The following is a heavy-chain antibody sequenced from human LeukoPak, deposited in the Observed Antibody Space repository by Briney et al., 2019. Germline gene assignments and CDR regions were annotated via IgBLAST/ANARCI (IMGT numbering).Heavy chain of an antibody. CDR1: GYTFTNNW. CDR2: IYPADSDT. CDR3: ARRWGDGYSQPDY. D-gene: IGHD5-24*01. V-gene: IGHV5-51*01. J-gene: IGHJ4*02. Sequence: GESLKISCKGSGYTFTNNWIVWVRQMPGKGLEWMGIIYPADSDTRYSPSFQGQVTISADKSISTAYLQWSSLKASDTAMYYCARRWGDGYSQPDYWGQGTLVTVSS.